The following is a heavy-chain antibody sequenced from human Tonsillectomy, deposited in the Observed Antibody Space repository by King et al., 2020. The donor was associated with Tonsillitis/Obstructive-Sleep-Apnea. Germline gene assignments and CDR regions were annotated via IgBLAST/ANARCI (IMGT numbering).Heavy chain of an antibody. V-gene: IGHV3-66*01. D-gene: IGHD3-22*01. J-gene: IGHJ3*02. CDR1: GFTVSSNY. Sequence: EVQLVESGGGLVQPGGSLRLSCAASGFTVSSNYMSWVRQAPGKGLEWVSVIYSGGSTYYADSVKGRFTISRDNSKTTLYLQMNSLRAEDTAVYYCARSRYYYDSSGSLDIWGQGTMVTVSS. CDR3: ARSRYYYDSSGSLDI. CDR2: IYSGGST.